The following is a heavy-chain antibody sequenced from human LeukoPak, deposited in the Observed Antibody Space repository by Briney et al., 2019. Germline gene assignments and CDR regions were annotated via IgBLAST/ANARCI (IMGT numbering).Heavy chain of an antibody. Sequence: PGGSLRLSCAASGFSFSNYAMSWVRQAPGKGLEWVSSITDTSHIYDAYSVKGRFTISRDNTKNSLYLQMNSLRAEDTAVYFCARSQGGYSYGKIDYWGQGTLVTVSS. V-gene: IGHV3-69-1*02. CDR3: ARSQGGYSYGKIDY. CDR1: GFSFSNYA. D-gene: IGHD5-18*01. CDR2: ITDTSHI. J-gene: IGHJ4*02.